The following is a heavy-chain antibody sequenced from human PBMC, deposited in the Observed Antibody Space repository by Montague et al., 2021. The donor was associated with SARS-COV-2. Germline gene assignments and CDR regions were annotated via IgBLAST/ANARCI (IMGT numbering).Heavy chain of an antibody. D-gene: IGHD3-10*01. CDR2: IYHSGST. V-gene: IGHV4-30-2*01. J-gene: IGHJ6*02. CDR3: ARGSMVRGGKVYYGVDV. Sequence: TLSLTCAVSGGSISSGGYSWNWIRQPPGKGLEWIGYIYHSGSTYHXPSLKSRVTISLDSSKNQFSLNLTSVTAADTAVYYCARGSMVRGGKVYYGVDVWGQGTTVTVSS. CDR1: GGSISSGGYS.